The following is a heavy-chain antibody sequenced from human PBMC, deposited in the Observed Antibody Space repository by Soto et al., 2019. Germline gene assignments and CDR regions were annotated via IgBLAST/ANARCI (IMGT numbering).Heavy chain of an antibody. Sequence: QVQLVQPGAEVKKPGSSMKVSCKASGGTFSSYAISWVRQAPGQGLEWMGGIIPIFGTANYAQKFQGRVTITADESTSTAYMELSSLRSEDTAVYYCARVGDDSSGYYLWWFDYWGQGTLVTVSS. J-gene: IGHJ4*02. CDR3: ARVGDDSSGYYLWWFDY. CDR1: GGTFSSYA. V-gene: IGHV1-69*12. D-gene: IGHD3-22*01. CDR2: IIPIFGTA.